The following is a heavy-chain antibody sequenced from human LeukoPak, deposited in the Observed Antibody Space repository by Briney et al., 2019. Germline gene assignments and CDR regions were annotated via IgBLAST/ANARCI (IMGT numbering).Heavy chain of an antibody. J-gene: IGHJ4*02. CDR1: GFTFSSYA. CDR2: ISGSGGGT. Sequence: PGGSLRLSCAASGFTFSSYAMSWVRQAPGKGLEWVSAISGSGGGTYYADSVRGRFTISRDNSKNTLYLQMNSLRAEDTAVYYCARRPDSGSYSSDFDYWGQGTLVTVSS. V-gene: IGHV3-23*01. D-gene: IGHD1-26*01. CDR3: ARRPDSGSYSSDFDY.